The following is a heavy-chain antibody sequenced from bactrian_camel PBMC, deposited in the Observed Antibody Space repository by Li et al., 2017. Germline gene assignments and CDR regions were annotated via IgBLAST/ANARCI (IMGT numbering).Heavy chain of an antibody. CDR3: AATRQLVPVDVFVRQGVDVGSRYTY. Sequence: HVQLVESGGGSVQAGGSLRLSCVLSGYPTSTQVRTQVMAWFRQAPGKEREAVATVYIAFRPDDRITYYHDSVKGRFTISPGNATNTVSLQMNSLNPEDTAMYFCAATRQLVPVDVFVRQGVDVGSRYTYWGQGTQVTVS. CDR2: VYIAFRPDDRIT. V-gene: IGHV3S54*01. J-gene: IGHJ4*01. D-gene: IGHD5*01. CDR1: GYPTSTQVRTQV.